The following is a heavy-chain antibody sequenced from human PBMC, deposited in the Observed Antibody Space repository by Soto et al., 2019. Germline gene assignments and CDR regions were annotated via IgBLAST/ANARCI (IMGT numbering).Heavy chain of an antibody. J-gene: IGHJ6*02. CDR2: IIPIVGTA. Sequence: QVQLVQSGAEVKTPGSSVKVSCKASGGTFSTYAINWVRQAPGQGLEWMGVIIPIVGTADYAQTCQGRVTIPADASTNTVHIEIRSLKSEDTAVDYWAIDADVTSTGPSFFYGMDVWGQGTTVIVSS. CDR1: GGTFSTYA. V-gene: IGHV1-69*01. D-gene: IGHD2-2*01. CDR3: AIDADVTSTGPSFFYGMDV.